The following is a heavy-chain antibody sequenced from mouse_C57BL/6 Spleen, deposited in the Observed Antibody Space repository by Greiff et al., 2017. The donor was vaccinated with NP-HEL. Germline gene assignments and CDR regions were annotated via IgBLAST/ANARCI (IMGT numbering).Heavy chain of an antibody. CDR2: IYPGDGDT. CDR1: GYAFSSSW. CDR3: ARGDGYDEAWFAY. V-gene: IGHV1-82*01. D-gene: IGHD2-2*01. J-gene: IGHJ3*01. Sequence: VQVVESGPELVKPGASVKISCKASGYAFSSSWMNWVKQRPGKGLEWIGRIYPGDGDTNYNGKFKGKATLTADKSSSTAYMQLSSLTSEDSAVYFCARGDGYDEAWFAYWGQGTLVTVSA.